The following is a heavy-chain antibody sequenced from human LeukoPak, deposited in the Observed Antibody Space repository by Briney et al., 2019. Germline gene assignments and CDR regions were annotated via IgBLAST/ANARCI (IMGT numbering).Heavy chain of an antibody. D-gene: IGHD4-17*01. CDR2: INWNGGST. V-gene: IGHV3-20*04. Sequence: PGESLRLSCAASGFTFDDYGMGWVRPAPGKGVGLVSGINWNGGSTGYADSVKARFTISRDNAKTSLYLQMNSLSGEDTALYYCARDGSDGDPPADYSCMDTWGKGTPVTVSS. CDR3: ARDGSDGDPPADYSCMDT. CDR1: GFTFDDYG. J-gene: IGHJ6*03.